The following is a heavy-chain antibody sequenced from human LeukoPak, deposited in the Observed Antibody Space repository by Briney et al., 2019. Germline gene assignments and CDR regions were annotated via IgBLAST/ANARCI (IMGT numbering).Heavy chain of an antibody. CDR2: IIPIFGTL. Sequence: SVKVSCKASGGTFSSYAISWVRQAPGQGPEWMGGIIPIFGTLNYAQKFQGRVTITADESTSTAYMELSSLRSEDTAVYYCARDRHCSGGNCYGYFDYWGRGTLVTVSS. CDR1: GGTFSSYA. V-gene: IGHV1-69*13. CDR3: ARDRHCSGGNCYGYFDY. D-gene: IGHD2-15*01. J-gene: IGHJ4*02.